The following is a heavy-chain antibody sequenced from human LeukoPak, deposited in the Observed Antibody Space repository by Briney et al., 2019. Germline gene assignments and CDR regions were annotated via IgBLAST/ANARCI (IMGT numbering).Heavy chain of an antibody. CDR3: ARRLTQYDCFDP. V-gene: IGHV6-1*01. CDR1: GDSVSSNSVT. CDR2: TYYRSTWYN. D-gene: IGHD2-2*01. J-gene: IGHJ5*02. Sequence: SQTLSLTCAISGDSVSSNSVTWNWIRQSPSRGLEWLGRTYYRSTWYNDCAVSVRGRITVNHDTSKSQFSLHLNSVTPDDTAVYYCARRLTQYDCFDPWGQGILVTVSS.